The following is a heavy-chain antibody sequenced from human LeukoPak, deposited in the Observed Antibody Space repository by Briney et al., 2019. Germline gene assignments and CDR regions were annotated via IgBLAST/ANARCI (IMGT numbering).Heavy chain of an antibody. CDR3: ARDQLYCSGGYCYKDY. CDR2: LSEDGSST. D-gene: IGHD2-15*01. Sequence: GGSLRLSCEASGFTFSSYWMHWVRQTPGKGLVWVSRLSEDGSSTSYADSVKGRFTISRDNAKNMLYLQLNSLRVEDTAVYYCARDQLYCSGGYCYKDYWGQGTLVTVSS. V-gene: IGHV3-74*01. CDR1: GFTFSSYW. J-gene: IGHJ4*02.